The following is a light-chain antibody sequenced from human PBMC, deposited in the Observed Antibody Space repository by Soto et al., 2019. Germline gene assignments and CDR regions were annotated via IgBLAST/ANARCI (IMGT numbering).Light chain of an antibody. J-gene: IGKJ1*01. V-gene: IGKV3-20*01. CDR2: GVS. CDR1: QTVTNNY. CDR3: QQYGSSPT. Sequence: ENVLTQSPGTLSLSPGERATLPCRASQTVTNNYLAWYQHKPGQAPRLLIYGVSSRATGIPDRFSGSGSGTDFPLTISRLEAEDFAVYYCQQYGSSPTFGQGTKVEIK.